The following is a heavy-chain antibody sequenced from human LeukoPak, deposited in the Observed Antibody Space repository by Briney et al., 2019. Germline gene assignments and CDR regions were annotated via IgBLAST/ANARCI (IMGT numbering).Heavy chain of an antibody. CDR2: IIPIFGTA. CDR1: GGTFSSYA. J-gene: IGHJ4*02. V-gene: IGHV1-69*13. Sequence: SVKVPCKASGGTFSSYAISWVRQAPGQGLEWMGGIIPIFGTANYAQKFQGRVTITADESTSTAYMELSSLRSEDTAVYYCACSNSGSYSASDYWGQGTLVTVSS. D-gene: IGHD1-26*01. CDR3: ACSNSGSYSASDY.